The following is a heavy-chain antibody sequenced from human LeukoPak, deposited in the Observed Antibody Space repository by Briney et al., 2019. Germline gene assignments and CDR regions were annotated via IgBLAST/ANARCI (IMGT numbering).Heavy chain of an antibody. J-gene: IGHJ6*03. D-gene: IGHD1-26*01. CDR3: ARGGVGATWPYYYYMDV. CDR1: GYTFTSYG. CDR2: ISAYNGNT. V-gene: IGHV1-18*01. Sequence: GASVKVSCKASGYTFTSYGISWVRQAPGQGLEWMGWISAYNGNTNYAQKLQGRVTMTTDTSTSTAYMELRSLRSDDTAVYYCARGGVGATWPYYYYMDVWGKGTTVTVSS.